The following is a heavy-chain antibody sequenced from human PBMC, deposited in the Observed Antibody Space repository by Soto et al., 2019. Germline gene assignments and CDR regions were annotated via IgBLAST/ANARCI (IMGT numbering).Heavy chain of an antibody. CDR1: GFTFSSYA. CDR2: ISFDGNKK. J-gene: IGHJ4*02. D-gene: IGHD5-12*01. V-gene: IGHV3-30-3*01. Sequence: QVQLVESGGGVVQPGRSLRLSCAASGFTFSSYAMHWVRQAPGKGLEWVAVISFDGNKKYYVDSVKGRFTISRDNSKNTLYLQMNSLRAEDTAVYFCAREGLGYDSVFDQWGQGTLVTVSS. CDR3: AREGLGYDSVFDQ.